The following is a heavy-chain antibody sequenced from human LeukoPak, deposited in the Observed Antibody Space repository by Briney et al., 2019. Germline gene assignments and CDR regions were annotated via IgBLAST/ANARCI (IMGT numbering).Heavy chain of an antibody. CDR1: GGTFSSYA. CDR2: IIPIFGIA. Sequence: SVKVSCKASGGTFSSYAISWVRQAPGQGLEWMGRIIPIFGIANYAQKFQGRVTITADKSTSTAYMELSSLRSEDTAVYYCARRGNHCSGGSCYSHRGYYYYGMDVWGKGTTVTVS. D-gene: IGHD2-15*01. V-gene: IGHV1-69*04. J-gene: IGHJ6*04. CDR3: ARRGNHCSGGSCYSHRGYYYYGMDV.